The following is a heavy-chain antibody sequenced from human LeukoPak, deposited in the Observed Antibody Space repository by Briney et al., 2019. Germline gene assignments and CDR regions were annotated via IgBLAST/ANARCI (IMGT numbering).Heavy chain of an antibody. CDR1: GFTFSNYA. CDR3: AKEGYDFWSAYQIDL. D-gene: IGHD3-3*01. CDR2: ISGSDGRT. V-gene: IGHV3-23*01. Sequence: PGRSLRLSCAASGFTFSNYAMTWVRQAPGRGLEWVSAISGSDGRTYYSDSVTGRFTISRRNSKNTLYLQMTSLRPDDTAVYYCAKEGYDFWSAYQIDLWGQGTLVTVSS. J-gene: IGHJ4*02.